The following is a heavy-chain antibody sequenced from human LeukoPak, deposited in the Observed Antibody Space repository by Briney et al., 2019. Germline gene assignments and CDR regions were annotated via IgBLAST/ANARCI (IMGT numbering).Heavy chain of an antibody. D-gene: IGHD3-10*02. CDR1: GGSFSGYY. J-gene: IGHJ3*02. CDR3: ARDYRFRENYYDRGGAFDI. CDR2: INHSGST. Sequence: TSETPSLTCAVYGGSFSGYYWSWIRQPPGKGLEWIGEINHSGSTNYNPSLKSRVTISVDTSKNQFSLKLSSVTAADTAVYYCARDYRFRENYYDRGGAFDIWGQGTMVTVSS. V-gene: IGHV4-34*01.